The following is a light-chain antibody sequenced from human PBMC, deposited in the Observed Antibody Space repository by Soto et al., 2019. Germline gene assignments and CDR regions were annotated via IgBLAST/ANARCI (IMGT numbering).Light chain of an antibody. CDR3: CSYSSNSTFYV. CDR1: SSDVGGYYY. V-gene: IGLV2-14*01. J-gene: IGLJ1*01. Sequence: QSVLTQPASVSGSPGQSITVSCTGTSSDVGGYYYVSWYQVHPGKAPKLMIFQVTNRPSGVSNRFSGSKSGNTASLTISGLRAEDEADYYCCSYSSNSTFYVFGTGTKVTVL. CDR2: QVT.